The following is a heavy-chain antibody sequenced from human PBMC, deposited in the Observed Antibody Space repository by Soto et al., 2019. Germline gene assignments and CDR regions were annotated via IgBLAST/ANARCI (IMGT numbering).Heavy chain of an antibody. V-gene: IGHV3-15*05. Sequence: GGSLRLSCAASGFTFSKAWMSWVRQAPGKGLEWVGRIKAKSDGGTTDYAAPLKGRFTISRDDSKNTLYLQMSSLKIEDTAVYFCTTPHISDYYWGQGALVTVSS. CDR3: TTPHISDYY. J-gene: IGHJ4*02. CDR1: GFTFSKAW. D-gene: IGHD3-22*01. CDR2: IKAKSDGGTT.